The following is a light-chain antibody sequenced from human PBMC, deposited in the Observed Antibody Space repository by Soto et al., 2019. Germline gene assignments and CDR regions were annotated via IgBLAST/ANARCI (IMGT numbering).Light chain of an antibody. J-gene: IGKJ5*01. V-gene: IGKV1-39*01. CDR2: VAS. Sequence: DIQMTQSPSSLSASVGDRVTITCRASQSISRYLNWYPQKPGKAPNLLIYVASSLQSEVPSRFRCSGAGPDFTRTITSLQPEDFETYCCPQSYSTTITFGQGTRLEI. CDR3: PQSYSTTIT. CDR1: QSISRY.